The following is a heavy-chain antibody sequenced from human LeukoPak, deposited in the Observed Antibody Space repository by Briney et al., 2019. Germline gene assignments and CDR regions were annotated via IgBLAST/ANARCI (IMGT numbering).Heavy chain of an antibody. CDR1: GFTSSGYT. V-gene: IGHV3-21*01. D-gene: IGHD5/OR15-5a*01. CDR3: ARDSVRHLDY. CDR2: ITSSSTYI. J-gene: IGHJ4*02. Sequence: GGSLRLSCVASGFTSSGYTMNWVRQAPGKGLEWVSSITSSSTYIYYADSVRGRFTISRDNAKNSLYLQMNSLRAEDTAVYYCARDSVRHLDYWGQGTLVTVSS.